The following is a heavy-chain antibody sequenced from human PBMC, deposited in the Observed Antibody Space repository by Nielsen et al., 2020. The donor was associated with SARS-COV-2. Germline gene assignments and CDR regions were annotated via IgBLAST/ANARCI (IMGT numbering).Heavy chain of an antibody. Sequence: GGSLRLSCAASGFTFSTYGMHWVCQAPGKGLEWVAAISYDGSNKYYVDSVKGRFTISRDNSKNTLYLQMSSLREEDTAVYYCAKDWTAIVVVPSGGVDYWGQGTLVTVSS. D-gene: IGHD2-15*01. J-gene: IGHJ4*02. CDR3: AKDWTAIVVVPSGGVDY. CDR2: ISYDGSNK. CDR1: GFTFSTYG. V-gene: IGHV3-30*18.